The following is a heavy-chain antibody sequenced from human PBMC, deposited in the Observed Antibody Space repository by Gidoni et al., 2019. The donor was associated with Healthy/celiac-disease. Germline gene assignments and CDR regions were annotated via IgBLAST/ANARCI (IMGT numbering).Heavy chain of an antibody. Sequence: EVQLVESGGGLIQPGGSLRLSCAASGFTVSSNYISWVRQAPGKGLEWVSVIYSCGSTYYADSVKGRFTISRDNSKNTLYLQMNSLRAEDTAVYYCARSTLGLSEGSTSCSSWDYYGMDVWGQGTTVTVSS. CDR1: GFTVSSNY. J-gene: IGHJ6*02. CDR3: ARSTLGLSEGSTSCSSWDYYGMDV. CDR2: IYSCGST. D-gene: IGHD2-2*01. V-gene: IGHV3-66*03.